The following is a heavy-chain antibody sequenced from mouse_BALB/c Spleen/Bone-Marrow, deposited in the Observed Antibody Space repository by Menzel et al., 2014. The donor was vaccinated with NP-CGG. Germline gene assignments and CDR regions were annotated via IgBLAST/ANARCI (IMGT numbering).Heavy chain of an antibody. CDR2: IWSGGST. J-gene: IGHJ4*01. CDR1: GFSLTSYG. Sequence: VQVVESGPGLVQPSQSLSITSTVSGFSLTSYGVHWVRQSPGKGLEWLGVIWSGGSTDYNAAFISRLSISKDNSKSQVFFKMNSLQANDTAIYYCAREEFYAMDYWGQGTSVTVSS. V-gene: IGHV2-2*02. CDR3: AREEFYAMDY.